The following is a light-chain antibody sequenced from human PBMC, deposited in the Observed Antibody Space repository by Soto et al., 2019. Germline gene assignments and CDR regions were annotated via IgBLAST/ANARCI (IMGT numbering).Light chain of an antibody. CDR2: GAS. J-gene: IGKJ1*01. V-gene: IGKV3-15*01. Sequence: EIMMTQSPDTLFVSPGERVTLSCRASQSVSTNLAWYQHKPGQSPRLLIYGASTGATGIPARFSGSGSGTEFTLTISSLQSEDFAVYYCQQYDDWPRTFGQGTKV. CDR3: QQYDDWPRT. CDR1: QSVSTN.